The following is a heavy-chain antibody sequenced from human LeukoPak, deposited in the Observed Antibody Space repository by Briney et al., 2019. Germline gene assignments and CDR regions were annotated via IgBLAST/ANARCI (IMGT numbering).Heavy chain of an antibody. CDR1: GGTFSSYA. Sequence: SVKVSCKASGGTFSSYAISWVRQAPGQGLEWMGRIIPILGIANYAQKFQGRVTITADKSTSTAYMELSSLRSEDTAVYYCAGGEDAYYGMDVWGQGTTVTVSS. V-gene: IGHV1-69*04. J-gene: IGHJ6*02. D-gene: IGHD2-21*01. CDR3: AGGEDAYYGMDV. CDR2: IIPILGIA.